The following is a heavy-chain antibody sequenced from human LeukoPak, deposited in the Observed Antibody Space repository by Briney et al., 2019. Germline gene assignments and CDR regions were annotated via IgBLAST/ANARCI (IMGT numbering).Heavy chain of an antibody. CDR3: ARGRAIAVAGTGY. CDR1: GFTFSSYS. V-gene: IGHV3-21*01. CDR2: ISSSSSYI. Sequence: SGGSLRLSCAASGFTFSSYSMNWVRQAPGKGLEWVSSISSSSSYIYYADSVKGRFTISRDNAKNSLYLQMNSLRAEDTAVYYCARGRAIAVAGTGYWGQGTLVTVSS. J-gene: IGHJ4*02. D-gene: IGHD6-19*01.